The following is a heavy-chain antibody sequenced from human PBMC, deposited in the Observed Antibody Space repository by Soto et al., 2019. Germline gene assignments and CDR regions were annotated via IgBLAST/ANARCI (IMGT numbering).Heavy chain of an antibody. Sequence: QVHLVESGGGVVQPVRSLRLSCAAPGFTFSNYAMHWVRPAPGKGLEWMAITSDDESRRHYADSVRGRFTISRDNSKNTLYLEMNSLRDEDTALFYCARGSGSGSFLIDYWGQGILVTVSS. CDR3: ARGSGSGSFLIDY. J-gene: IGHJ4*02. CDR2: TSDDESRR. D-gene: IGHD3-10*01. V-gene: IGHV3-30*04. CDR1: GFTFSNYA.